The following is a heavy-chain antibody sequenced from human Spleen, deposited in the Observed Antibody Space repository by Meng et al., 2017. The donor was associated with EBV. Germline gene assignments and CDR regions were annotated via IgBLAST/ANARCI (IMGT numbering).Heavy chain of an antibody. CDR3: ARDGGSYYRELIS. V-gene: IGHV6-1*01. J-gene: IGHJ4*02. CDR2: TYYRSKWYN. Sequence: VQLQQSGQGLVKPSQIPSLTCALPGDSVSSNSAAWNWIRQSPSRGLEWLGRTYYRSKWYNDYAVSVKSRISINSDTSKNQFSLQLNSVTPEDTAVYYCARDGGSYYRELISWGQGTLVTVSS. CDR1: GDSVSSNSAA. D-gene: IGHD1-26*01.